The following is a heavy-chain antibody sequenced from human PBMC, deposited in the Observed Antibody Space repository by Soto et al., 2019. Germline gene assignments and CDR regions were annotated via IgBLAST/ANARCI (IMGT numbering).Heavy chain of an antibody. Sequence: SQTLSLTCAISGDSVSSNSAAWNWIRQSPSRGLEWLGRTYYRSKWYNDYAVSVKSRITINPDTSKNQFSLQLNSVTPEDTAVYYCAREGIPETYYYGSGSYYSFDYWGQGTLVTVSS. CDR3: AREGIPETYYYGSGSYYSFDY. J-gene: IGHJ4*02. CDR2: TYYRSKWYN. CDR1: GDSVSSNSAA. D-gene: IGHD3-10*01. V-gene: IGHV6-1*01.